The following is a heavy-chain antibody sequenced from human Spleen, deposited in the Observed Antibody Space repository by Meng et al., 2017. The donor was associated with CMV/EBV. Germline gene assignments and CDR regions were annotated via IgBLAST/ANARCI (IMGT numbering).Heavy chain of an antibody. V-gene: IGHV3-48*03. CDR1: GFAFSTYE. CDR3: ARMGYSNYFPYYYGMDV. Sequence: GESLKISCAASGFAFSTYEMNWVRQAPGKGLEWVSYISSGGSTMFYADSVKGRFTISRDNAKNTLYLQMNSLRAEDTAVYYCARMGYSNYFPYYYGMDVWGQGTTVTVSS. J-gene: IGHJ6*02. CDR2: ISSGGSTM. D-gene: IGHD4-11*01.